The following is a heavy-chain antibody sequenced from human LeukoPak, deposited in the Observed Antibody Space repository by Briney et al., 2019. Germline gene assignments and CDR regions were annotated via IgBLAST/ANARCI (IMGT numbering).Heavy chain of an antibody. CDR3: ARQGKNWFDP. CDR1: GFTFSDYY. J-gene: IGHJ5*02. CDR2: ISSSSNYT. V-gene: IGHV3-11*06. Sequence: GGSLRLSCAASGFTFSDYYMSWIRQAPEKGLEWVSYISSSSNYTNYADSVKGRFTISRDNAKNSLYLQMNSLTAEDTAVYYCARQGKNWFDPWGQGNLVSVSS.